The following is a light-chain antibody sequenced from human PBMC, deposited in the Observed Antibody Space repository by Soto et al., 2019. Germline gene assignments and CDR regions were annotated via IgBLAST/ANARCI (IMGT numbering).Light chain of an antibody. Sequence: SSELTQSPLVSLAPGETARISCEGNNIGDKLVHWYQQRPGQAPVLVIYFDSERPSGIPERFSGSNSGNTATLIITRVEAGDEADYYCQLWDVGSDHYVFGSGTKVTVL. J-gene: IGLJ1*01. V-gene: IGLV3-21*04. CDR1: NIGDKL. CDR2: FDS. CDR3: QLWDVGSDHYV.